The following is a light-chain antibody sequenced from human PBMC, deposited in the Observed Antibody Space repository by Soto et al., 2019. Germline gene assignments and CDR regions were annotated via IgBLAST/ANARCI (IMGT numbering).Light chain of an antibody. CDR1: QSISSSY. CDR2: GAS. CDR3: QQYYNWPPIT. J-gene: IGKJ5*01. Sequence: EIVLTQSPGTLSLSPGERATLSCRASQSISSSYLGWYQQKPGQGPRLLIYGASTRATGIPDRFSGSGSGTEFTLTISSLQSEDFAVYHCQQYYNWPPITFGQGTRLEIK. V-gene: IGKV3-15*01.